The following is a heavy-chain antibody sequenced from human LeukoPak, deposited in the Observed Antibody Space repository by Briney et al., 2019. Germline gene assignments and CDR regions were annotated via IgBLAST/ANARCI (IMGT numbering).Heavy chain of an antibody. D-gene: IGHD3-3*01. CDR1: GFTFSSYS. V-gene: IGHV3-72*01. J-gene: IGHJ4*02. CDR2: TRNKANSYTT. Sequence: PGGSLRLSCAASGFTFSSYSMNWVRQAPGKGLEWVGRTRNKANSYTTEYAASVKGRFTISRDDSKNSLYLQMNSLKTEDTAVYYCARVAIFGVVEAGFDYWGQGTLVTVSS. CDR3: ARVAIFGVVEAGFDY.